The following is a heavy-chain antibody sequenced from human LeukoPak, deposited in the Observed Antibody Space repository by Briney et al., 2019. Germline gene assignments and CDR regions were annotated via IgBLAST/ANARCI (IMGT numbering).Heavy chain of an antibody. Sequence: GGSLRLSCAASGFTFSSYGMHWVRQAPGKGLEWVAFIRYGGSNKYYADSVKGRFTISRDNSKNTLYLQMNSLRAEDTAVYYCAKPAGYCSGGSCYSDYYGMDVWGQGTTVTVSS. V-gene: IGHV3-30*02. CDR2: IRYGGSNK. D-gene: IGHD2-15*01. J-gene: IGHJ6*02. CDR1: GFTFSSYG. CDR3: AKPAGYCSGGSCYSDYYGMDV.